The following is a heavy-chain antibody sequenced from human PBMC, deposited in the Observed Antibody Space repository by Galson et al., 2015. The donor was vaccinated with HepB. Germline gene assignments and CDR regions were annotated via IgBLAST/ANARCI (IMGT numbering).Heavy chain of an antibody. CDR1: GFTLSSYA. CDR2: ISGSGGST. CDR3: AKDWAIRGTFDL. D-gene: IGHD3-16*01. V-gene: IGHV3-23*01. J-gene: IGHJ3*01. Sequence: SLRLSCAASGFTLSSYAMSWVRQAPGKGLEWVSAISGSGGSTYYADSVKSRFTISRDNSKNTLYLQMNSLRAGDTAVYDCAKDWAIRGTFDLWGQGTMVTVSS.